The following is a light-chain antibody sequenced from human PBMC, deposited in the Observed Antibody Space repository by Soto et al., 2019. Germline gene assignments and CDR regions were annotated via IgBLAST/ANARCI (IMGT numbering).Light chain of an antibody. Sequence: IQLTQSPSSLSASVGDRVTITCRASQGISSYLAWYQQKPGKAPKLVIYGTSTLQSGVPSRFSGSGSGTDFTLTISRLQREDFATYYCQQSYSSLWTFGQGTKVDIK. CDR1: QGISSY. V-gene: IGKV1-39*01. J-gene: IGKJ1*01. CDR2: GTS. CDR3: QQSYSSLWT.